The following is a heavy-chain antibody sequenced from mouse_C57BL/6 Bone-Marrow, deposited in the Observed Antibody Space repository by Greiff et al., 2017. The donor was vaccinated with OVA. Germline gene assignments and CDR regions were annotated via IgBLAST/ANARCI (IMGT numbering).Heavy chain of an antibody. Sequence: VKVVESGPGLVQPSQSLSITCTVSGFSLTSYGVHWVRQSPGKGLEWLGVIWRGGSTDYNAAFMSRLSITKDNSKSQVFFKMNSLQADDTAIYYCARGDSNYDAMDYWGQGTSVTVSS. CDR2: IWRGGST. J-gene: IGHJ4*01. D-gene: IGHD2-5*01. CDR3: ARGDSNYDAMDY. CDR1: GFSLTSYG. V-gene: IGHV2-5*01.